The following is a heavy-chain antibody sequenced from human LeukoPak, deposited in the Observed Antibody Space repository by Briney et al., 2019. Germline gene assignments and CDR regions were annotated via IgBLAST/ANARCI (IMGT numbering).Heavy chain of an antibody. CDR1: GYTLTELS. J-gene: IGHJ2*01. Sequence: GASVKVSCKVSGYTLTELSMHWVRQAPGKGLEWMGGFDPEDGETIYAQKFQGRVTITADKSTSTAYMELSSLRSEDTAVYYCARSDYYGSSGYYPYWYFDLWGRGTLVTVSS. V-gene: IGHV1-24*01. D-gene: IGHD3-22*01. CDR3: ARSDYYGSSGYYPYWYFDL. CDR2: FDPEDGET.